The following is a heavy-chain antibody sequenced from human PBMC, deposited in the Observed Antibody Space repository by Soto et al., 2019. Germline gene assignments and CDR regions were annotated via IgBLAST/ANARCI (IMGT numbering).Heavy chain of an antibody. CDR2: IWYDGSNK. V-gene: IGHV3-33*01. CDR1: GFTFSSYG. Sequence: QVQLVESGGGVVQPGRSLRLSCAASGFTFSSYGMHWVRQAPGKGLEWVAVIWYDGSNKYYADSVKGRFTISRDNSKNTLYLQMNSLRAEDTAVYYCARGSGELVGSGMDVWGQGTTVTVSS. CDR3: ARGSGELVGSGMDV. D-gene: IGHD6-6*01. J-gene: IGHJ6*02.